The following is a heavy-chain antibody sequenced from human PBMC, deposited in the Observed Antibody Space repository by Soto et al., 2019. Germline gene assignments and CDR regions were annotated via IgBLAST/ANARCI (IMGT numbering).Heavy chain of an antibody. CDR1: GGSVSSGSYY. D-gene: IGHD6-19*01. J-gene: IGHJ6*02. Sequence: SETLSLTCTVSGGSVSSGSYYWSWIRQPPGKGLEWIGYIYYSGNTNYNPSLKSRVTISVDTSKNQFSLKLGSVTAADTAVYYCARDFTDSSGPTLGMGVWGQGTTVTVSS. V-gene: IGHV4-61*01. CDR2: IYYSGNT. CDR3: ARDFTDSSGPTLGMGV.